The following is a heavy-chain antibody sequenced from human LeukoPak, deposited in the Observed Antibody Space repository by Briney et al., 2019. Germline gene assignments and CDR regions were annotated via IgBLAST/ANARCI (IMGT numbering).Heavy chain of an antibody. D-gene: IGHD6-13*01. CDR2: MNPNSGNT. Sequence: GASVKVSCKASGYTFTSYDINWVRQATGQGLEWMGWMNPNSGNTGYAQKFQGRVTMTRNTSISTAYMELSSLRSEDTAVYYCASARSIAAAHQPYDYWGQGTLVTVSS. V-gene: IGHV1-8*01. CDR1: GYTFTSYD. J-gene: IGHJ4*02. CDR3: ASARSIAAAHQPYDY.